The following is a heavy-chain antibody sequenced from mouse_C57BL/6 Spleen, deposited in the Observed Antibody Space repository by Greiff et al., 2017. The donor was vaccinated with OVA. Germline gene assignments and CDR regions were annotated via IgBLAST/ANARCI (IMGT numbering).Heavy chain of an antibody. CDR3: ASSAGAMDY. CDR1: GFTFSDYG. Sequence: EVMLVESGGGLVKPGGSLKLSCAASGFTFSDYGMHWVRQAPEKGLEWVAYISSGSSTIYYADTVKGRFTISRDNATNTLFLQMTSLRSEDTAMYYCASSAGAMDYWGQGTSVTVSS. J-gene: IGHJ4*01. V-gene: IGHV5-17*01. CDR2: ISSGSSTI.